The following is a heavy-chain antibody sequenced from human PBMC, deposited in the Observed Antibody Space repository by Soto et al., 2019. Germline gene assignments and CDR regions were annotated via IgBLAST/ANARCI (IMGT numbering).Heavy chain of an antibody. CDR1: GGSISSGGYY. J-gene: IGHJ4*02. Sequence: SETLSLTCTVSGGSISSGGYYWSWIRQHPGKGLEWIGYIYYSGSTYYNPSLKSRVTISVDTSKNQFSLKLSSVTVADTAVYYCARTPLSKSLDYWGQGTLVTVSS. D-gene: IGHD2-15*01. CDR3: ARTPLSKSLDY. CDR2: IYYSGST. V-gene: IGHV4-31*03.